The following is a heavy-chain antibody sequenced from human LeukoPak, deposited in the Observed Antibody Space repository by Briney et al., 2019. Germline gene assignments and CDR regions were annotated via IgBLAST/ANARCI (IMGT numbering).Heavy chain of an antibody. D-gene: IGHD2-15*01. V-gene: IGHV3-21*01. CDR3: ARGYCSGGSCYPY. Sequence: PGGSLRLSCAASGFTFSSYSMNWVRQAPGKGLEWVSSISSSSSYIYYADSVKDRFTISRDNAKNSLYLQMNSLRAEDTAVYYCARGYCSGGSCYPYWGQGTLVTVSS. CDR1: GFTFSSYS. J-gene: IGHJ4*02. CDR2: ISSSSSYI.